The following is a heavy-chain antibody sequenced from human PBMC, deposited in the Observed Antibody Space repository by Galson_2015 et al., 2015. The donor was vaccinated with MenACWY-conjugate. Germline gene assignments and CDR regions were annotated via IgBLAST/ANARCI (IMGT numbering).Heavy chain of an antibody. CDR1: GSNFLTYW. CDR2: ISPIDSKT. V-gene: IGHV5-51*01. Sequence: QSGAEVIKPGESLKISCKASGSNFLTYWIGWVRQVPGKGLEWVGLISPIDSKTGYSPAFEGRVTISADNSITTAYLQWNSLQASDTAMYYCARHPPGGRGMDVWGQGTTVTVSS. CDR3: ARHPPGGRGMDV. J-gene: IGHJ6*02. D-gene: IGHD1-26*01.